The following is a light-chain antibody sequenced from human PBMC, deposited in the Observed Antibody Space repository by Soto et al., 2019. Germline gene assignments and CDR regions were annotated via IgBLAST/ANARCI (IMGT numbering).Light chain of an antibody. CDR3: QQYNSYSET. CDR1: QSISSW. V-gene: IGKV1-5*03. Sequence: DIQMTQSPSTLSASVGDRVTITCRASQSISSWLAWYQQKPGKAPKLLIYKASSLESEVPSRFSGSGSGTEFTLTISSLQPADFATYYCQQYNSYSETFGQGTKVEIK. J-gene: IGKJ1*01. CDR2: KAS.